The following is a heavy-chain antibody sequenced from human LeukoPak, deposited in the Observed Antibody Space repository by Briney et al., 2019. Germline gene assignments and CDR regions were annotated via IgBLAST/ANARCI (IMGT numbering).Heavy chain of an antibody. CDR2: IYSDGNT. D-gene: IGHD6-19*01. CDR1: GYSITSRYY. J-gene: IGHJ4*02. CDR3: ARAAFSSGWYGDC. V-gene: IGHV4-38-2*02. Sequence: PSETLSLTCTVSGYSITSRYYWGWIRQPPGKGLEWIGNIYSDGNTYYNPSLKSRVTISVDTSKNQFSLRLTSVIAADTAVYFCARAAFSSGWYGDCWGQGILVTVSS.